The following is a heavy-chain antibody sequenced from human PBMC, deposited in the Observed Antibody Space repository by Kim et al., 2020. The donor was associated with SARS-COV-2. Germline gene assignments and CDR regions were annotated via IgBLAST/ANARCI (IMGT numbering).Heavy chain of an antibody. CDR3: VAGGTYLGV. V-gene: IGHV3-7*01. J-gene: IGHJ4*01. CDR1: GFTFNTYR. Sequence: GGSLRLSCTVSGFTFNTYRMTWVRQAPGKGLEWLANIKQVGSEKFHVDSVKGRFTISRDNARNSLHLQMDSLRADDTAMHYCVAGGTYLGVWGHGTLVTV. D-gene: IGHD3-16*01. CDR2: IKQVGSEK.